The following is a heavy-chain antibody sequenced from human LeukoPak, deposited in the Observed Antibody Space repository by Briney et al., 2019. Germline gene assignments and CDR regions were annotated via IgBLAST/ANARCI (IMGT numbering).Heavy chain of an antibody. CDR1: GFTFSSYG. V-gene: IGHV3-30*03. Sequence: QPGRSLRLSCAASGFTFSSYGMHWVRQAPGKGLEWVAVISYDGSNKYYVDSVKGRFIISRDNTRNSLYLQMNSLRAEDTAVYYCARARVMDVWGQGTTVTVSS. J-gene: IGHJ6*02. CDR3: ARARVMDV. CDR2: ISYDGSNK. D-gene: IGHD3-10*01.